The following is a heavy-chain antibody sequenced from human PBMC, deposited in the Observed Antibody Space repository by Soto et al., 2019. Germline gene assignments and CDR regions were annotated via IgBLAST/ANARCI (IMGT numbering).Heavy chain of an antibody. J-gene: IGHJ5*02. CDR3: ARAHYDFGSGYEGRDWFDP. CDR2: IIPIFGTA. CDR1: GGTFSSYA. D-gene: IGHD3-3*01. Sequence: QVQLVQSGAEVKKPGSSVKVSCKASGGTFSSYAISWVRQAPGQGLEWMGGIIPIFGTANYAQKFQGRVTITADKSTSTAYMELSSLRSEDTAVYYCARAHYDFGSGYEGRDWFDPWGQGTLVTVSS. V-gene: IGHV1-69*06.